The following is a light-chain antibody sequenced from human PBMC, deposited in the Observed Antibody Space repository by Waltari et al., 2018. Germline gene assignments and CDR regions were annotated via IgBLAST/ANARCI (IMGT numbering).Light chain of an antibody. CDR1: DIGNSG. V-gene: IGLV3-21*02. Sequence: SYVLTQPPSVSVAPGQTARITCGGSDIGNSGVYLYQQKPGQAPLLVIYDASDRPSGIPDRFSGSKSGTTATLTISGVEAGDEAEYYCQVWDGTTDHPYVVFGGGTKLTVL. J-gene: IGLJ2*01. CDR3: QVWDGTTDHPYVV. CDR2: DAS.